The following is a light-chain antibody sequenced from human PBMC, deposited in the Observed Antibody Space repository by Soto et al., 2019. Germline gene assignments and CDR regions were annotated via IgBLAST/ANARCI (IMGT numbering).Light chain of an antibody. J-gene: IGKJ3*01. CDR2: GAS. CDR3: QQYSSSPPEFT. V-gene: IGKV3-20*01. Sequence: ESVLTQSPGTLSLSPGERATLSCRASQSVSSSYLAWYQQRPGQAPRLLIFGASYRATGLPDRFSGSGSGTDFTLTISRLEPEDFAVYYCQQYSSSPPEFTFGPGTKVDSK. CDR1: QSVSSSY.